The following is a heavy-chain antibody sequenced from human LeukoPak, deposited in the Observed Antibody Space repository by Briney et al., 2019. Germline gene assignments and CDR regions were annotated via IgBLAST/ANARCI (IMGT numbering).Heavy chain of an antibody. CDR1: GFTFSSYA. CDR3: ARAYDILTGYYSF. CDR2: ISYDGSNK. V-gene: IGHV3-30-3*01. J-gene: IGHJ4*02. Sequence: PGRSLRLSCAASGFTFSSYAMHWVRQAPGKGLEWVAVISYDGSNKYYADSVKGRFTISRDNSKNTLYLQMNSLRAEDTAVYYCARAYDILTGYYSFWGQGTLVTVSS. D-gene: IGHD3-9*01.